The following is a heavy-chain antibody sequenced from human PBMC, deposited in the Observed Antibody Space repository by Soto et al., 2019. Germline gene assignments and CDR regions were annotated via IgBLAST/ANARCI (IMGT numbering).Heavy chain of an antibody. CDR1: GFTFSSYG. V-gene: IGHV3-33*01. Sequence: VQLVESGGGVVQPGRSLRLSCAASGFTFSSYGMHWVRQAPGKGLEWVAVIWYDGSNKYYADSVKGRFTISRDNSKNTLYLQMNSLRAEDTAVYYCARDGPAPYYYYYMDVWGKGTTVTVSS. CDR3: ARDGPAPYYYYYMDV. J-gene: IGHJ6*03. CDR2: IWYDGSNK.